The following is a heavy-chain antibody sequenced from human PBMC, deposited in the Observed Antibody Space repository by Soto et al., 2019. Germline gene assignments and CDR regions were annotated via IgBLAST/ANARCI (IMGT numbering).Heavy chain of an antibody. D-gene: IGHD2-15*01. CDR3: AREDCSGGSCYVDAFDI. Sequence: SETLSLTCAVSGDSISSGGYSWSWIRQPPGKGLEWIGYIYHSGSTYYNPSLKGRVTMSVDTSKNQFSLKLSSVTAADTAVYYCAREDCSGGSCYVDAFDIWGQGTMVTVSS. J-gene: IGHJ3*02. CDR1: GDSISSGGYS. CDR2: IYHSGST. V-gene: IGHV4-30-2*01.